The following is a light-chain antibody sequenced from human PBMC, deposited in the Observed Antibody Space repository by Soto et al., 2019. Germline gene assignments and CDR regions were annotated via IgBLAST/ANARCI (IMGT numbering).Light chain of an antibody. CDR3: NSYTTSTTYV. CDR1: SSDVGGYNY. CDR2: EVR. J-gene: IGLJ1*01. V-gene: IGLV2-14*01. Sequence: QAVVAQPASVSGSPGQSITISCTGTSSDVGGYNYVSWYQQHPGKAPKLMIYEVRNRPSGVSNRFSGSKSGNTASLTISGLQAEDEADYYCNSYTTSTTYVFGTGTKLTVL.